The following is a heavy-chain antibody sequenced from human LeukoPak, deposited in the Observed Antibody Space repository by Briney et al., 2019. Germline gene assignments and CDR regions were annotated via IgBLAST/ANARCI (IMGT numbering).Heavy chain of an antibody. CDR3: ARDAAGRTFDFDY. CDR2: INPNSGGT. J-gene: IGHJ4*02. V-gene: IGHV1-2*02. Sequence: ASVKVSCKASGYTFTGYYMHWVRQAPGQGLEWMGWINPNSGGTNYAQKFQGRVTMTRDTSISTAYMELSRLRSDDTAVYYCARDAAGRTFDFDYWGQGTLVTVSS. CDR1: GYTFTGYY. D-gene: IGHD6-13*01.